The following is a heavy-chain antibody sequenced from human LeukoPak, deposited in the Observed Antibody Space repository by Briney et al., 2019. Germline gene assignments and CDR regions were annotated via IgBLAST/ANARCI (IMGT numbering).Heavy chain of an antibody. J-gene: IGHJ4*02. Sequence: PGGSLRLSCAASGFTFSSYAMSWVRQAPGKGLEWVSAISGSGGSTYYADSVKGRFTISRDNSKNTLCLQMNSLRAEDTAVYYCARENGAARRYDEGYYFDYWGQGTLVTVSS. CDR2: ISGSGGST. V-gene: IGHV3-23*01. CDR3: ARENGAARRYDEGYYFDY. CDR1: GFTFSSYA. D-gene: IGHD6-6*01.